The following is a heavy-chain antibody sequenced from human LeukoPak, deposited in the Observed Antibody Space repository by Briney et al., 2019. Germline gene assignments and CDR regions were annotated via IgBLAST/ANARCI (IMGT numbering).Heavy chain of an antibody. V-gene: IGHV3-74*01. J-gene: IGHJ4*02. D-gene: IGHD1-26*01. CDR2: INSDGSST. Sequence: GGSLRLSCAASGFTFSTYWMHWVRQAPGKGLVWVSRINSDGSSTNYADSVKGRFTISRDNAKNTLYLQMNSLRTEDTAVYYCAKGDSYSGSPCVYWGQGTLVTVSS. CDR1: GFTFSTYW. CDR3: AKGDSYSGSPCVY.